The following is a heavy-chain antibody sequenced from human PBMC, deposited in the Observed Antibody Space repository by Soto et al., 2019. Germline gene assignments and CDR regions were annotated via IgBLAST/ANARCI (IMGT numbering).Heavy chain of an antibody. D-gene: IGHD4-17*01. CDR1: GGSLTNSDYY. Sequence: QVQLQESGPGLVKPSETLSLTCSVSGGSLTNSDYYWGWIRQPPGKGLEWIGSIFYNGNTFYNPSLKSRVTISSDMSNKQFSLRLSSVTAEDSGVYYCARHTYGIGLAFWGKGTLVTVSS. CDR2: IFYNGNT. V-gene: IGHV4-39*01. J-gene: IGHJ4*02. CDR3: ARHTYGIGLAF.